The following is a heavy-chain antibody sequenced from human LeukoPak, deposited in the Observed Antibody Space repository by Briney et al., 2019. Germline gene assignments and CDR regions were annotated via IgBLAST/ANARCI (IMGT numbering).Heavy chain of an antibody. CDR3: ARVSNAFSGNGAFDI. D-gene: IGHD2-15*01. J-gene: IGHJ3*02. CDR2: IYYSGST. CDR1: GGSISGFY. Sequence: SETLSLTCTVSGGSISGFYWIWIRQPPGKALEWIGYIYYSGSTNYNPSLKSRAALSVDTSKNQFSLKLSSVTAADTALYYCARVSNAFSGNGAFDIWGQGTMVTASS. V-gene: IGHV4-59*01.